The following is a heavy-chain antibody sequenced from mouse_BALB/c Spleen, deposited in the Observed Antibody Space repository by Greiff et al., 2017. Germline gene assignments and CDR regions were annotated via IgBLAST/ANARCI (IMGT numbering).Heavy chain of an antibody. V-gene: IGHV5-12-2*01. CDR3: ARQAHITTGYFDV. CDR1: GFTFSSYT. CDR2: ISNGGGST. J-gene: IGHJ1*01. Sequence: DVMLVESGGGLVQPGGSLKLSCAASGFTFSSYTMSWVRQTPEKRLEWVAYISNGGGSTYYPDTVKGRFTISRDNAKNTLYLQMSSLKSEDTAMYYCARQAHITTGYFDVWGAGTTVTVSS. D-gene: IGHD1-1*01.